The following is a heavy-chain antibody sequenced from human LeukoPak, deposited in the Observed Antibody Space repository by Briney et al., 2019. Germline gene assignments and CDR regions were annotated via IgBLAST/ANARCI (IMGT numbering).Heavy chain of an antibody. Sequence: GASVKVSCKASGYTFTSYYMHWVRQAPGQGLEWMGWINPNSGGTNYAQKFQGRVTMTRDTSISTAYMELSRLRSDDTAVYYCARDGGGTSRPFDYWGQGTPVTVSS. CDR3: ARDGGGTSRPFDY. D-gene: IGHD2-2*01. CDR1: GYTFTSYY. V-gene: IGHV1-2*02. CDR2: INPNSGGT. J-gene: IGHJ5*01.